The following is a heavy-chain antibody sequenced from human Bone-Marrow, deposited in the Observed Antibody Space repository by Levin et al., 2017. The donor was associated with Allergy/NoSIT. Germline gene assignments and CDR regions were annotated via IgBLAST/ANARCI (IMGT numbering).Heavy chain of an antibody. CDR1: GFTFSSYG. D-gene: IGHD4-17*01. Sequence: GESLKISCAASGFTFSSYGMHWVRQAPGKGLEWVAVISYDGRNKYYADSVKGRFTISRDNSKNTLYVQMNSLRAEDTAVYYCAKDTDNHGDSGIDYWGQGTLVTVSS. CDR3: AKDTDNHGDSGIDY. V-gene: IGHV3-30*18. CDR2: ISYDGRNK. J-gene: IGHJ4*02.